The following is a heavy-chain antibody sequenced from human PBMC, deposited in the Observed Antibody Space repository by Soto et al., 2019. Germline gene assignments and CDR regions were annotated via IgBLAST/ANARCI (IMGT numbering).Heavy chain of an antibody. V-gene: IGHV1-2*02. D-gene: IGHD3-22*01. CDR1: GYTFTGYY. Sequence: QVQLVQSGAEVREPGASVKVPCKAFGYTFTGYYMHWVRQAPGQGLEWLGWINPNRGGSNYAQKFQGRVTMTRDTSISTAYMELSRLTSDDTAVYYCAREGGSSGHIDYWGQGTLVTVSS. CDR2: INPNRGGS. CDR3: AREGGSSGHIDY. J-gene: IGHJ4*02.